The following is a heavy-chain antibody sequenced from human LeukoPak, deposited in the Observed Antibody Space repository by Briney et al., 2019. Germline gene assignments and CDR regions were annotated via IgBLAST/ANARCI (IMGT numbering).Heavy chain of an antibody. J-gene: IGHJ4*02. D-gene: IGHD1-26*01. CDR3: ASGNYFDY. Sequence: GGALRLSCAASGFTFSKSWMSWARQAPGKGLECVANIKPDGTEKYYVDSVKGRFTISRDNAKNSLYLQMNSLRAEDAAVYYCASGNYFDYWGQGTLVTVSS. CDR2: IKPDGTEK. V-gene: IGHV3-7*01. CDR1: GFTFSKSW.